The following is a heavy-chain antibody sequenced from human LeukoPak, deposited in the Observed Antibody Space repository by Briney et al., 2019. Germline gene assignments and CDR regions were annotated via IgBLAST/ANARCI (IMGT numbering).Heavy chain of an antibody. V-gene: IGHV1-69*05. D-gene: IGHD2-8*01. Sequence: GASVKVSCKASGGTFKNNALNWVRQAPGQGLEWMGGITRLFGSEHYAKRFQGRVTITTDESTSTAYMELSSLTSEDTAVYFCARGRLMVTGFDLWGQGTMVTVSS. CDR2: ITRLFGSE. J-gene: IGHJ3*01. CDR3: ARGRLMVTGFDL. CDR1: GGTFKNNA.